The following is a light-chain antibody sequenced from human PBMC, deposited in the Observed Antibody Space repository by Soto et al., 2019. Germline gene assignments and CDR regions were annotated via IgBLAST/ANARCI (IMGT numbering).Light chain of an antibody. CDR2: GAS. CDR1: QSVGSD. J-gene: IGKJ5*01. V-gene: IGKV3-15*01. Sequence: EIVMTQSPATLSVSPGERATLSCRASQSVGSDLAWYQQKPGQAPRLLIDGASTRATGIPARFSGSGSGTEFTLTISSLQSEDFAVYYCQQYNDWPPRITFGQGTRLEI. CDR3: QQYNDWPPRIT.